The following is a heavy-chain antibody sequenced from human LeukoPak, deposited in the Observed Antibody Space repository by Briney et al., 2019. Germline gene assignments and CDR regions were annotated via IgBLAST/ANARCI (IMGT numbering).Heavy chain of an antibody. CDR1: GYTFTGYY. V-gene: IGHV1-2*02. Sequence: ASVKVSCKASGYTFTGYYMHWVRQAPGQGLEWMGWINPNSGGTNYAQKFQGRVTMTRDTSISTAYMELSRLRSDDTAVYYCARDPHEFSSGWSHFDYWGHGTLVTVSS. CDR3: ARDPHEFSSGWSHFDY. J-gene: IGHJ4*01. CDR2: INPNSGGT. D-gene: IGHD6-19*01.